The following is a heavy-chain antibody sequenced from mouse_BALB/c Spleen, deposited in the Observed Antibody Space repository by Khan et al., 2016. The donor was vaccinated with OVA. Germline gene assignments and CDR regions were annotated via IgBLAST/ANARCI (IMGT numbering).Heavy chain of an antibody. D-gene: IGHD2-1*01. Sequence: QVQLQQSGPGLVAPSQSLSITCTVSGFSLTTYGVTWVRQPPGQGLEWLGVIWGDGNTDYHSALISRLSISKDNSESQGFLKLNSLQTDDTATYYCAKSFYSHYYAMDYWGQGTSVTVSS. CDR2: IWGDGNT. J-gene: IGHJ4*01. V-gene: IGHV2-3*01. CDR3: AKSFYSHYYAMDY. CDR1: GFSLTTYG.